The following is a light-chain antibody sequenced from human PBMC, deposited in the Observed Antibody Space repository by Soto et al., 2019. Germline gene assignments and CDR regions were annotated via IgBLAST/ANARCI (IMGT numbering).Light chain of an antibody. CDR2: AAS. Sequence: DIQMTQSPSSLSAYVGDRVTITCRASQGISNHLAWYQQKPGKLPKLLIYAASILQSGVPSRFSGSGSGTDFTLTISSLQPEDVVIYYCQKFTSAPFTFGGGTKVDI. V-gene: IGKV1-27*01. J-gene: IGKJ4*01. CDR1: QGISNH. CDR3: QKFTSAPFT.